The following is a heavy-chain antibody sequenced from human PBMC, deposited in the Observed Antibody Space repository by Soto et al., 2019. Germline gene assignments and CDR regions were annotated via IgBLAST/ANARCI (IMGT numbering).Heavy chain of an antibody. Sequence: SQTLSLTCAISGDSVSSNSAAWNWIRQSPSRGLEWLGRTYYRSKWYNDYAVSVKSRITINPDTSKNQFSLQLNSVTPEDTAVYYCARDYCSGGIRHPSNSFDPPCQGPLVTLST. J-gene: IGHJ5*02. D-gene: IGHD2-15*01. CDR1: GDSVSSNSAA. CDR2: TYYRSKWYN. V-gene: IGHV6-1*01. CDR3: ARDYCSGGIRHPSNSFDP.